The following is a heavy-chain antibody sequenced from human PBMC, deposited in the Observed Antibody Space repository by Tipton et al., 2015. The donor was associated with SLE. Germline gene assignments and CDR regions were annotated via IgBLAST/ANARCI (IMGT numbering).Heavy chain of an antibody. CDR3: AREGRYYDDFDY. CDR2: IKQDGSEK. D-gene: IGHD3-10*01. V-gene: IGHV3-7*03. J-gene: IGHJ4*02. Sequence: SLRLSCAASGFTFSSYWMSWVRQAPGKGLECVANIKQDGSEKYYVDSVKGRFTISRDNAKNSLYLQMNSLRAEDTAVYYCAREGRYYDDFDYWGQGTLVTDAS. CDR1: GFTFSSYW.